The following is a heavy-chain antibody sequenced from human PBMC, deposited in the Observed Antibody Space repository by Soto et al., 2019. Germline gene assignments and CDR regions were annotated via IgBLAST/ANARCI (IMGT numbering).Heavy chain of an antibody. D-gene: IGHD2-15*01. Sequence: ASVKVSCKASGYSFTSYDINWVRQATGQGLEWMGWMNPNNGNTDYAQKFQGRVTMTRNSSTSTAYMELSSLRSEDTAVYYCARGRRSGGSCYLYWGQGSLVTVPQ. CDR3: ARGRRSGGSCYLY. CDR2: MNPNNGNT. CDR1: GYSFTSYD. V-gene: IGHV1-8*01. J-gene: IGHJ4*02.